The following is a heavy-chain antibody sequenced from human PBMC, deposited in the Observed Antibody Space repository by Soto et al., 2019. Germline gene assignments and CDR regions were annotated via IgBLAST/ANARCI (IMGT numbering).Heavy chain of an antibody. D-gene: IGHD2-8*01. J-gene: IGHJ4*02. CDR2: IVVGSGNT. Sequence: SVQVSCKASGFTFTSSAVQWVRQARGQRLEWIGWIVVGSGNTNYAQKFQERVTITRDMSTSTAYMELSSLRSEDTAVYYCAVLRVYASGSGRVQDYWGQGSPVTVDS. V-gene: IGHV1-58*01. CDR1: GFTFTSSA. CDR3: AVLRVYASGSGRVQDY.